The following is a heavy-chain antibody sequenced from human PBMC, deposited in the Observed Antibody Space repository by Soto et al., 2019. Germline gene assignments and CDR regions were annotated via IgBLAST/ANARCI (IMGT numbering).Heavy chain of an antibody. CDR2: INHSGST. V-gene: IGHV4-34*01. Sequence: SETLSLTCAVYGGSFSGYYWSWIRQPPGKGLEWIGEINHSGSTNYNPSLKSRVTISVDTSKNQFSLKLSSVTAADTAVYYCAREGIWRWSGYYYGMDVWGQGTTVTVSS. CDR3: AREGIWRWSGYYYGMDV. CDR1: GGSFSGYY. D-gene: IGHD3-3*01. J-gene: IGHJ6*02.